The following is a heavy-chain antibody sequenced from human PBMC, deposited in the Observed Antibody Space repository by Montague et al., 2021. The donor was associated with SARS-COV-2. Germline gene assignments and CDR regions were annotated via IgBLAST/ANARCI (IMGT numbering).Heavy chain of an antibody. CDR1: GDSITGSDNW. CDR2: IYRTGST. V-gene: IGHV4-4*02. CDR3: VANGYYSLDF. J-gene: IGHJ4*02. Sequence: SETLSLTCVVSGDSITGSDNWWSRVRQPPGKGLEWIGEIYRTGSTNFNPSLTSRVTISIDESKNQFSLKLRSVTAADTAIYYCVANGYYSLDFWGQGTLVTVSS. D-gene: IGHD3-22*01.